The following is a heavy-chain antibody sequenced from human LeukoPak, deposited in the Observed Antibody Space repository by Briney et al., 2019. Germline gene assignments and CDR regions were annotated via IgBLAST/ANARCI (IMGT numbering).Heavy chain of an antibody. D-gene: IGHD6-19*01. V-gene: IGHV4-39*01. CDR1: GGSISSNSYY. Sequence: PSETLSLTCTVSGGSISSNSYYWGWIRQPPGKGLEWIGSIYYSGSTDYNPSLKSRVTIFVDTSKNQFSLKLSSVTAADTAVYYCARQYSSAWYSADYWGQGTLVTVSS. CDR3: ARQYSSAWYSADY. J-gene: IGHJ4*02. CDR2: IYYSGST.